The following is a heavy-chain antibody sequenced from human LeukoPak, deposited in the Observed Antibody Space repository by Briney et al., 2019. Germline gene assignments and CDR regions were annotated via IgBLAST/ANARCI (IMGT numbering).Heavy chain of an antibody. J-gene: IGHJ3*02. Sequence: GGSLRLSCAASRFTVSTTYMSWVRQAPGKGLEWVSIIYTGGSTYYAHSVKGRFTISRDNSKNTVYLQMNSLRAEDTAVYFCARDLGTNDAFDIWGQGTMLTVSS. D-gene: IGHD7-27*01. V-gene: IGHV3-53*01. CDR2: IYTGGST. CDR3: ARDLGTNDAFDI. CDR1: RFTVSTTY.